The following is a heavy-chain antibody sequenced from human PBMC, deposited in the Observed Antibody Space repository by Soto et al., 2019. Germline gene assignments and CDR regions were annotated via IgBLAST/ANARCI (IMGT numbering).Heavy chain of an antibody. V-gene: IGHV4-30-4*01. Sequence: QVQLKESGPGLVKPSQTLSLTCSVSGGSIGSGDYYWSWVRQSPGKGLEWIGYIYYTGNPYYNPSLGSRVTVSGDTSQKQLSLRLSDVTVADTAVYYCARDSRRRADSGTRPLYYFDYWGQGTLVTVSS. J-gene: IGHJ4*02. D-gene: IGHD1-26*01. CDR3: ARDSRRRADSGTRPLYYFDY. CDR2: IYYTGNP. CDR1: GGSIGSGDYY.